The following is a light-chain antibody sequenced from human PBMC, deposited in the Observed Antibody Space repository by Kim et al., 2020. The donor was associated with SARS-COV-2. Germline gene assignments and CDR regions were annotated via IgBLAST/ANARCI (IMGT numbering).Light chain of an antibody. CDR2: GAS. J-gene: IGKJ1*01. V-gene: IGKV3-20*01. CDR3: HQYGSSPQT. Sequence: PGEGATLSCRASQSVTVNYLAWYQQKPGQAPRLLIYGASNRATGIPDRFSGSGSGTDFTLSISRLEPEDFAVYFCHQYGSSPQTFGQGTKVDIK. CDR1: QSVTVNY.